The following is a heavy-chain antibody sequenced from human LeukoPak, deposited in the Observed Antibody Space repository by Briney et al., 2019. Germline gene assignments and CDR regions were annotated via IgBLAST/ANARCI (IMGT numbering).Heavy chain of an antibody. CDR1: GFTVSSNY. J-gene: IGHJ1*01. CDR3: ASPGYCSGSSCYSGYFQH. Sequence: PGGSLRLSCAASGFTVSSNYMSWVRQAPGKGLEWVSVIYSSGSTDYADSVKGRFTISRDNSKNTLYLQMNSLRAEDTAVYYCASPGYCSGSSCYSGYFQHWGQGTLVTVSS. D-gene: IGHD2-15*01. V-gene: IGHV3-53*01. CDR2: IYSSGST.